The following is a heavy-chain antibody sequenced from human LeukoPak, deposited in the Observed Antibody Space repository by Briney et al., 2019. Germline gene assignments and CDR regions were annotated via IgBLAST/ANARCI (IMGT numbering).Heavy chain of an antibody. CDR2: IIGSGGGR. V-gene: IGHV3-23*01. Sequence: PGGSLRLSCAASGFTFSTYAMSWVRQAPGEGLEWVSGIIGSGGGRYYADSVKGRFTISRDNSRNTLSLEMSSLRAEDTAIYFCAKDETTSGISYFHYWGQGILVTVSS. J-gene: IGHJ4*02. D-gene: IGHD1-1*01. CDR3: AKDETTSGISYFHY. CDR1: GFTFSTYA.